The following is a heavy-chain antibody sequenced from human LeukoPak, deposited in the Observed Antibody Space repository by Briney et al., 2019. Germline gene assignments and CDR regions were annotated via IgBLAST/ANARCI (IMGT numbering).Heavy chain of an antibody. Sequence: GGSPRPSCAASGFTFSSYAMTWVRQAPGKGLEWVSAISGSGSSTYYADSVKGRFTISRDNSKNTLYLQMNSPRAEDTAVYYCAKEWSAQQLVRYFDYWGQGALVTVSS. CDR2: ISGSGSST. CDR1: GFTFSSYA. J-gene: IGHJ4*02. V-gene: IGHV3-23*01. CDR3: AKEWSAQQLVRYFDY. D-gene: IGHD6-13*01.